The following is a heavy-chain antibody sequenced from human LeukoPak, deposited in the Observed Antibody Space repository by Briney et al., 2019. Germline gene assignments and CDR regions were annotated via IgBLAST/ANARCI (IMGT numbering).Heavy chain of an antibody. V-gene: IGHV4-39*07. J-gene: IGHJ4*02. CDR1: GDSINSSSCY. Sequence: SETLSLTCTVSGDSINSSSCYWGWIRQPPGKGLEWIGNIYYSGSTYYNPALNSRVIISVDTSKNQFSLKLSSVTAADTAVYFCARDPDFWSGYYYFDYWSQGTLVTVSS. CDR2: IYYSGST. CDR3: ARDPDFWSGYYYFDY. D-gene: IGHD3-3*01.